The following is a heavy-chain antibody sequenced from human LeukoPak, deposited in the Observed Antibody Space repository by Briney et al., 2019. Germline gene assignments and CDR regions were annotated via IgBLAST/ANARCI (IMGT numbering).Heavy chain of an antibody. D-gene: IGHD2-15*01. V-gene: IGHV4-61*01. J-gene: IGHJ4*02. CDR2: IYYSGST. CDR1: GGSVSSGSYY. CDR3: AGGGYCSGGSCYSSGFDY. Sequence: SESLSLTCTVSGGSVSSGSYYWSWIRQPPGKGLEWIGYIYYSGSTHYNPSLKSRVTISVDTSKNQFSLKLSSVTAADTAVYYCAGGGYCSGGSCYSSGFDYWGQGTLVTVSS.